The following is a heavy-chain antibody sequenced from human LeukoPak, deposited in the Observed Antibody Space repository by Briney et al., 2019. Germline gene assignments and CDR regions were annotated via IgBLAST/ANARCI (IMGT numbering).Heavy chain of an antibody. D-gene: IGHD6-13*01. J-gene: IGHJ5*02. V-gene: IGHV4-4*07. Sequence: TSETLSLTCTVSGGSISSYYWSWIRQPAGKGLEWIGRIYATGSTNYSPSLRTRVTMSVDTSKNQFSLKLSSVTAADTAVYYCVRALRQQLVTGWFDPWGQGTLVTVSS. CDR3: VRALRQQLVTGWFDP. CDR1: GGSISSYY. CDR2: IYATGST.